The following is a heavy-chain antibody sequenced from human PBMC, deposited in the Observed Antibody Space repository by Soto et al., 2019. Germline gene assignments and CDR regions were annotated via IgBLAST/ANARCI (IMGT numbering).Heavy chain of an antibody. CDR3: AHTHRAGYPQT. D-gene: IGHD5-12*01. J-gene: IGHJ5*02. Sequence: QITLKESGPTLVKPTQTLTLTCTFSGFSLSTSGVGVGWIRRSPGKALEWLALIYWDDDKRHSPSLKSRLTITKDPSKNQVVLTMTNMDPVDTATYYCAHTHRAGYPQTWGQGTLVTVSS. CDR2: IYWDDDK. V-gene: IGHV2-5*02. CDR1: GFSLSTSGVG.